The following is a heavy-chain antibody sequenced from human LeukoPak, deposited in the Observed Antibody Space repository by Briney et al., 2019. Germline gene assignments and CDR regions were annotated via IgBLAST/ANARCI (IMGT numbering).Heavy chain of an antibody. CDR2: IYSSGST. V-gene: IGHV4-4*07. Sequence: SETLSLTCTVSGGSISSYYWSWIRQPAGKGLEWIGRIYSSGSTDYNPSLKSRVTMSVDTSKNKFPLKLSSVTAADTAVYYCARDSGTTGEVKFDPWGQGTLVTVSS. CDR3: ARDSGTTGEVKFDP. CDR1: GGSISSYY. D-gene: IGHD3-10*01. J-gene: IGHJ5*02.